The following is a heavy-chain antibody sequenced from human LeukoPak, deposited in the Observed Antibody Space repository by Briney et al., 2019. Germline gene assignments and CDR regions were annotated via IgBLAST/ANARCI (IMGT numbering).Heavy chain of an antibody. D-gene: IGHD3-22*01. CDR2: ISGSGGST. V-gene: IGHV3-23*01. CDR3: AASYYYDRARFDP. J-gene: IGHJ5*02. Sequence: GGSLRLSCAASGFTFSSYAMSWVRQAPGKGLGWVSAISGSGGSTYYADSVKGRFTISRDNSKNTLYLQMNSLRAEDTAVYYCAASYYYDRARFDPWGQGTLVTVSS. CDR1: GFTFSSYA.